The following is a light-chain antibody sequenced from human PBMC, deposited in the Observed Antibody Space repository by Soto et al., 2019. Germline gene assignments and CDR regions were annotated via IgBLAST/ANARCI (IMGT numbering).Light chain of an antibody. CDR3: QEYNSWPPSIT. CDR1: ESVRTN. V-gene: IGKV3-15*01. J-gene: IGKJ5*01. Sequence: ERVMTQSPATLLVSPGERATLSCRASESVRTNLAWYQQRPGQSPRLLIYGASTRASGVPARFSGSGSGTEFTLTISSLQSEDFAVYYCQEYNSWPPSITFGQGTRLEIK. CDR2: GAS.